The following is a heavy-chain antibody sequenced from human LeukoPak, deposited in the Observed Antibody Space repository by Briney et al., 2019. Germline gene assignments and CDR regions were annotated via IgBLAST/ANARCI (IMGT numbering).Heavy chain of an antibody. D-gene: IGHD5-12*01. Sequence: GGSLRLSCAASGFTFSSYAMSWVRQAPGKGLEWVSAISGSGGSTHYADSVKGRFTISRDNSKNTLYLQMNSLRAEDTAVYYCAKGRVATSTSFDYWGQGTLVTVSS. CDR1: GFTFSSYA. CDR2: ISGSGGST. V-gene: IGHV3-23*01. J-gene: IGHJ4*02. CDR3: AKGRVATSTSFDY.